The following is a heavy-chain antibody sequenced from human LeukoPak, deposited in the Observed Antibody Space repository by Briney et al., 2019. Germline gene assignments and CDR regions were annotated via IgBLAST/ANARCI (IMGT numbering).Heavy chain of an antibody. CDR1: GLTFSSYG. D-gene: IGHD4-17*01. CDR2: ISNSGGST. V-gene: IGHV3-23*01. CDR3: AKVGLRLGGDY. J-gene: IGHJ4*02. Sequence: GGSLRLSCAVSGLTFSSYGMSWVRQAPGKGLEWVSVISNSGGSTYYADSVKGRFTISRDNSKNTLYLQMNSLRAEDTAVYYCAKVGLRLGGDYWGQGTLVTVSS.